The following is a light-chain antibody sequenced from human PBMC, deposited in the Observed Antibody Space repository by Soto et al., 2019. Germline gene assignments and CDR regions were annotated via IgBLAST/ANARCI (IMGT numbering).Light chain of an antibody. CDR2: LGS. Sequence: IVMTQSPLSLPVTPGEPASISCRSSQSLLHSNGYNYLDWYLQKPGQSPQLLIYLGSNRASGVPDRFSGSGSGTDFTLRISRVEAEDVGVYYCMQALQTPVTFGPGTRVEIK. V-gene: IGKV2-28*01. CDR1: QSLLHSNGYNY. J-gene: IGKJ3*01. CDR3: MQALQTPVT.